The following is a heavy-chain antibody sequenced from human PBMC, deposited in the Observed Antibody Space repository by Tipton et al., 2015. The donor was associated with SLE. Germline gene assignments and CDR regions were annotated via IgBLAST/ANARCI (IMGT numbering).Heavy chain of an antibody. J-gene: IGHJ4*02. CDR2: VYSAART. D-gene: IGHD1-26*01. CDR3: AKGGAGGLYFDS. V-gene: IGHV3-23*03. CDR1: GFTFRSSA. Sequence: GSLRLSCTASGFTFRSSAMTWVRQAPGKGPEWVSIVYSAARTHYSDSVRGRFIISRDDSKNTLYLEMENLRPEDTARYYCAKGGAGGLYFDSWGQGTLVTVSS.